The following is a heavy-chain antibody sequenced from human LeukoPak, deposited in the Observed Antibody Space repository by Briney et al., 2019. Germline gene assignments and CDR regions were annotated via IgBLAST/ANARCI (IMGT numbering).Heavy chain of an antibody. CDR2: ISYDGSNK. Sequence: PGGSLRLSCAASGFTFSSYGMHWVRQAPGKGLEWVAFISYDGSNKYYADSVKGRITISRDNSKSTLYLQMNSLRAEDTAVFYCAEGYGSGSYCTDYWGQGTLVTVSS. D-gene: IGHD3-10*01. J-gene: IGHJ4*02. CDR3: AEGYGSGSYCTDY. CDR1: GFTFSSYG. V-gene: IGHV3-30*18.